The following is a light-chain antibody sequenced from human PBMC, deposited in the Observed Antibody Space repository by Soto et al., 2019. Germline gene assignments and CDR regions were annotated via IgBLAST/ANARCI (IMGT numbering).Light chain of an antibody. Sequence: IVRTPSPATLSVSAGERATLSCRASQSVSSNLAWYQQKPGQAPRLLIYGASTRATGIPARFSGSGSGTEFTLTISSLQSEDFAVYFCQQCNNWPRTFGQGTKVDIK. CDR2: GAS. J-gene: IGKJ1*01. V-gene: IGKV3-15*01. CDR1: QSVSSN. CDR3: QQCNNWPRT.